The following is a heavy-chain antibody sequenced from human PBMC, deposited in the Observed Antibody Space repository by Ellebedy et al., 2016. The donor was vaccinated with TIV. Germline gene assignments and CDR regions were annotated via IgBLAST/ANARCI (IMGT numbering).Heavy chain of an antibody. CDR2: IYYSGST. D-gene: IGHD4-17*01. Sequence: MPSETLSLTCTVSGGSISSGDYYWSWIRQPPGKGLEWIAYIYYSGSTNYNPSLKSRVTISVDTSKNQFSLKLNSVTAADTAVYYCARGKSPTTVTQLDSWGQGTLVTVSS. CDR1: GGSISSGDYY. CDR3: ARGKSPTTVTQLDS. V-gene: IGHV4-61*08. J-gene: IGHJ4*02.